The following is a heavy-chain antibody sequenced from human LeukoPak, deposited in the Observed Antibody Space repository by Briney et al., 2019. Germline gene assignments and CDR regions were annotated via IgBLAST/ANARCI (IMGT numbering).Heavy chain of an antibody. J-gene: IGHJ4*02. CDR3: ARTPPRIAVAGTQKDY. CDR1: GGSFSGYY. V-gene: IGHV4-34*01. Sequence: KPSETLSLTCAVYGGSFSGYYWSWIRQPPGKGLEWIGEINHSGSTNYNPSLKSRVTISVDTSKNQFSLKLSSVTAADTAVYYCARTPPRIAVAGTQKDYWGQGTLVTVSS. CDR2: INHSGST. D-gene: IGHD6-19*01.